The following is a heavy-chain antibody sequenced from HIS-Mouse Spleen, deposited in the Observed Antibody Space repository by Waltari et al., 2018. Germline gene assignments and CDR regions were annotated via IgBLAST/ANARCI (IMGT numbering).Heavy chain of an antibody. CDR2: IWYDGSNK. V-gene: IGHV3-33*06. J-gene: IGHJ4*02. CDR3: AKGGLMVYAIGDY. CDR1: GFTFSSDG. D-gene: IGHD2-8*01. Sequence: QVQLVESGGGVVQPGRSRSLPCAASGFTFSSDGMHGVREAPGKGLEWVAVIWYDGSNKYYADSVKGRFTISRDNSKNTLYLQMNSLRAEDTAVYYCAKGGLMVYAIGDYWGQGTLVTVSS.